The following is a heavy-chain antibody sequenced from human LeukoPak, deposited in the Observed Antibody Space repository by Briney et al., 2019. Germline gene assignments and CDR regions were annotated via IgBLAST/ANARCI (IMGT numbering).Heavy chain of an antibody. CDR1: GGSFSGYY. V-gene: IGHV4-59*08. Sequence: SETLSLTCAVYGGSFSGYYWSWIRRPPGKGLEWIGYIYSSGSTNYNPSLKSRVTISVDTSKNQFSLKLSSVTAADTAVYYCARHLQWELLFDYWGQGTLVTVSS. J-gene: IGHJ4*02. D-gene: IGHD1-26*01. CDR3: ARHLQWELLFDY. CDR2: IYSSGST.